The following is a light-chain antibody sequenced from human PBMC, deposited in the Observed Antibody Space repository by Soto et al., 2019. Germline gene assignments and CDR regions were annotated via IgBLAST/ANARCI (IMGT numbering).Light chain of an antibody. V-gene: IGKV1-5*01. CDR2: DAS. J-gene: IGKJ1*01. CDR1: QNVDNW. Sequence: DIQMTQSPSTLSASVGDRVTITCRASQNVDNWVAWYQQNPGKAPKFLIYDASNLESGVPSRFSGRGSWTEFTLTISSLQPDDFATYYCQRYNSNSRTFGQGTRV. CDR3: QRYNSNSRT.